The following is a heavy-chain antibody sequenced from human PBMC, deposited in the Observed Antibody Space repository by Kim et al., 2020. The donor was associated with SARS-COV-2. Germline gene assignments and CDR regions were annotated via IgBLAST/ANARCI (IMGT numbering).Heavy chain of an antibody. J-gene: IGHJ4*02. CDR1: GFTFSSYG. CDR3: AKKLVPNQKQWLVQMDY. Sequence: GGSLRLSCAASGFTFSSYGMHWVRQAPGKGLEWVAVISYDGSNKYYADSVKGRFTIPRDNSKNTLYLQMNSLRAEDTAVYYCAKKLVPNQKQWLVQMDYWGQGTLVTLSS. V-gene: IGHV3-30*18. D-gene: IGHD6-19*01. CDR2: ISYDGSNK.